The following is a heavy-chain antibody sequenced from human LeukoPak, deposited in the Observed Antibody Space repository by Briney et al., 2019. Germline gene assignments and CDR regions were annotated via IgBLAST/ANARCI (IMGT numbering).Heavy chain of an antibody. Sequence: SETLSLTCTVSGGSISSSSYYWGWIRQPPGKGLEWIGSIYYSGSTYYNPSLKSRVTISVDTSKHQFSLKLSSVTAADTAVYYCARVDIVATIFDYWGQGTLVTVSS. CDR3: ARVDIVATIFDY. CDR2: IYYSGST. D-gene: IGHD5-12*01. V-gene: IGHV4-39*01. J-gene: IGHJ4*02. CDR1: GGSISSSSYY.